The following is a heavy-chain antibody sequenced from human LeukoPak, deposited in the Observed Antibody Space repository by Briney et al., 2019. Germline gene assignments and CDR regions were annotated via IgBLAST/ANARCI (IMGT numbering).Heavy chain of an antibody. D-gene: IGHD6-13*01. Sequence: GGSLRLSCAASGFTFSSYAMSWVRQAPGKGVEGVSAISGSGGSTYYADSVKGRFTISRDNSKNTLYLQMNGLRAEDTAVYYCAKRNSSSWGGFDYWGQGTLVTVSS. J-gene: IGHJ4*02. CDR1: GFTFSSYA. CDR2: ISGSGGST. CDR3: AKRNSSSWGGFDY. V-gene: IGHV3-23*01.